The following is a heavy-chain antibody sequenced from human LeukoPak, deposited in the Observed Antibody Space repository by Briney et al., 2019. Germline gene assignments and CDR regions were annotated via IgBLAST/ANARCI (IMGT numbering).Heavy chain of an antibody. Sequence: SGGSLRLSCAASGFNFANHAMSWVRQTPGKGLEWVSAISGGGDITYYADSVTGRFTISRDNSKNTLYLQMNSLRAEDTAVYYCAKGDYGGNVFAFDIWGQGTMVTVSS. CDR1: GFNFANHA. D-gene: IGHD4-23*01. J-gene: IGHJ3*02. V-gene: IGHV3-23*01. CDR2: ISGGGDIT. CDR3: AKGDYGGNVFAFDI.